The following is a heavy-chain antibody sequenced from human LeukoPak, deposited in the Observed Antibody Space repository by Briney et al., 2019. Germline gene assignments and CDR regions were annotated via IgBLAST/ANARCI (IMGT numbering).Heavy chain of an antibody. CDR1: GYTFTNYA. Sequence: ASVKVSCKASGYTFTNYAMDWVRQAPGQGLEWMGWINTNTGIPTYAQGFTGRFVFSLDTSVSTAYLQISSLKAEDTAVYYCARDAATINFDSWGQGTLVTVSS. J-gene: IGHJ4*02. CDR3: ARDAATINFDS. CDR2: INTNTGIP. D-gene: IGHD5-24*01. V-gene: IGHV7-4-1*02.